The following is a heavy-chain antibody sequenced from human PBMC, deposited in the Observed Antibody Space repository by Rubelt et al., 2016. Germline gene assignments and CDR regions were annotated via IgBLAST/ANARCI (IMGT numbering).Heavy chain of an antibody. CDR2: ISGSGGST. J-gene: IGHJ4*02. D-gene: IGHD3-22*01. CDR3: AKGLEEFDY. Sequence: PGGSLRLSCAASGFTFSSDSISWVRQAPGKGLEWVSAISGSGGSTHYADSVKGRFTISRDNSKNTLYLQMNSLRVDDTAVYYCAKGLEEFDYWGQGTLVTVSS. CDR1: GFTFSSDS. V-gene: IGHV3-23*01.